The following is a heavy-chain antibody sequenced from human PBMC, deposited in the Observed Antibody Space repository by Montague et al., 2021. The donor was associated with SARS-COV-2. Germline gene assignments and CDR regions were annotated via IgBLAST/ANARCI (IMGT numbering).Heavy chain of an antibody. D-gene: IGHD6-13*01. J-gene: IGHJ6*02. V-gene: IGHV3-23*01. CDR2: ISGSGGST. CDR1: GFTFSSYA. Sequence: SLRLSCAASGFTFSSYAMSWVRQAPGKGLEWVSAISGSGGSTYYADSVEGQFTISRDNSKNTLYLQMNSLRAEDTAVYYCAKVGSSWYHGYYYGMDVWGQGTTVTVSS. CDR3: AKVGSSWYHGYYYGMDV.